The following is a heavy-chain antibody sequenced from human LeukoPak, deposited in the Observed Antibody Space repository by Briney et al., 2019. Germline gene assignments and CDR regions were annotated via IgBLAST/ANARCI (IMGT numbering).Heavy chain of an antibody. CDR2: ISYDGSNK. J-gene: IGHJ2*01. CDR1: GFTFSSYA. Sequence: PGGSLRLSCAASGFTFSSYAMHWVRQAPGKGLEWVAVISYDGSNKYYADSVKGRFTISRDNSKNMLYLQMNSLRAEDTAVYYCARRYGDHAWYFDLWGRGTLVTVSS. CDR3: ARRYGDHAWYFDL. V-gene: IGHV3-30*04. D-gene: IGHD4-17*01.